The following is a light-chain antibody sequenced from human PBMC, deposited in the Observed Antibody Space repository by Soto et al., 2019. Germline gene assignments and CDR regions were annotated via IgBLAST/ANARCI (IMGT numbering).Light chain of an antibody. CDR3: QSYDSSLSGSSV. CDR1: SSNIGAGYD. CDR2: NNN. Sequence: QSVLTQPPSVSGAPGQRVTISCTGSSSNIGAGYDVHWYHRLPGTAPKVLIYNNNNRPSGVPDRFSCSKSGTSASLAITGLQAEDEADYYCQSYDSSLSGSSVFGPGTKLTVL. J-gene: IGLJ1*01. V-gene: IGLV1-40*01.